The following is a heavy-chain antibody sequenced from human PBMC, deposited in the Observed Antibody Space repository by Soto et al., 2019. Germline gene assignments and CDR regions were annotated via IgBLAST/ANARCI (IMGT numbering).Heavy chain of an antibody. CDR1: GFKFSTYG. CDR2: IWFDGSNK. J-gene: IGHJ4*02. D-gene: IGHD3-3*01. CDR3: ARDRRFLEWLDY. Sequence: QVQVVESGGGVVQPGRSLRLSCVASGFKFSTYGMHWVRQAPGKGLEWVAVIWFDGSNKYYGDSVKGRFTISRDNSKNTVYLQMNSLRVEYTAVYYCARDRRFLEWLDYWGQGTLVTVSS. V-gene: IGHV3-33*01.